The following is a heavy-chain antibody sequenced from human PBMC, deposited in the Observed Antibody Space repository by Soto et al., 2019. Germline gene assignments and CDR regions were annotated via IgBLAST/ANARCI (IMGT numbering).Heavy chain of an antibody. CDR3: ARNLPVWGGYNGPFDY. CDR2: IIPIFGTA. CDR1: GGTFSSYA. D-gene: IGHD6-25*01. Sequence: QVQLVQSGAEVKKPGSSVKVSCKASGGTFSSYAISWVRQAPGQGLEWMGGIIPIFGTANYAQKFQGRVTITXXEXTTXAYMELSSLRSEDTAVYYCARNLPVWGGYNGPFDYWGQGTLVTVSS. J-gene: IGHJ4*02. V-gene: IGHV1-69*05.